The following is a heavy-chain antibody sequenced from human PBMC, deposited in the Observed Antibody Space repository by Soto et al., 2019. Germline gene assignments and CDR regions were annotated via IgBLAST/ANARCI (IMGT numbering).Heavy chain of an antibody. Sequence: EVQLVESGGGLVQPGGSLRLSCAASGFTFSSYWMHWVRQAPGKGLVWVSRINSDGSSTSHADSVKGRFTISRDNAKNTLYLQLNSLRAEDTAVYYCVRTSLVVAAATREDYWGQGTLGTVSS. CDR1: GFTFSSYW. CDR3: VRTSLVVAAATREDY. V-gene: IGHV3-74*01. D-gene: IGHD2-15*01. CDR2: INSDGSST. J-gene: IGHJ4*02.